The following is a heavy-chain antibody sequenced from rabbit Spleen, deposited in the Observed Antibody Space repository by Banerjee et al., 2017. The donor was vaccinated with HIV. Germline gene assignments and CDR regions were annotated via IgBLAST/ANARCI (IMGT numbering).Heavy chain of an antibody. V-gene: IGHV1S40*01. CDR1: GVSFSISSY. J-gene: IGHJ4*01. CDR2: IDAGDSGFT. D-gene: IGHD6-1*01. CDR3: AKDYYSTGYSSHAAYFDL. Sequence: QSLEESGGDLVKPGASLTLTCKASGVSFSISSYMCWVRQAPGKGLEWIACIDAGDSGFTYFANWAKGRFTVSKTSSTTVTLHMTSLTAADTATYFCAKDYYSTGYSSHAAYFDLWGPGTLVT.